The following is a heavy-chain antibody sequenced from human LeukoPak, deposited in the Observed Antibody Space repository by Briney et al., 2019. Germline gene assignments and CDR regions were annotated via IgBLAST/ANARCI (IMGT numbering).Heavy chain of an antibody. CDR3: ARDGRFGFGESIYYYYYYGMVV. V-gene: IGHV3-21*01. CDR2: ISSSSSYI. Sequence: GGSLRLSCAASGFTFSSYSMNWVRQAPGKGLEWVSSISSSSSYIYYADSVKGRFTISRDNAKNSLYLQMNSLRAEDTAVYYCARDGRFGFGESIYYYYYYGMVVWGRGTTVTVSS. D-gene: IGHD3-10*01. CDR1: GFTFSSYS. J-gene: IGHJ6*02.